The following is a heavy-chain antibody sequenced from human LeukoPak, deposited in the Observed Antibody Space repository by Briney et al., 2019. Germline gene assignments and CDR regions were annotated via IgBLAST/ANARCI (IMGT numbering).Heavy chain of an antibody. CDR2: INHSGST. Sequence: SETLSLTCAVYGGAFSGYYWSWVRQPPGKGLEWNGEINHSGSTNYNPSLKSRVTISVDTSKNQFSLKLSSVTAADTAVYYCARRYCSSTSCYFDYWGQGTLVTVSS. V-gene: IGHV4-34*01. CDR3: ARRYCSSTSCYFDY. D-gene: IGHD2-2*01. CDR1: GGAFSGYY. J-gene: IGHJ4*02.